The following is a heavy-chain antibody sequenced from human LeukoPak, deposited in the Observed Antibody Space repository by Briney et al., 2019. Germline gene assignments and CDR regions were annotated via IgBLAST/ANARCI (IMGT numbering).Heavy chain of an antibody. CDR2: ISGSGDTT. Sequence: PGGSLRLSCAASGIIFSSSAMTWLRQAPGKGLEWVSVISGSGDTTYYADSVKGRFTISRDNSKNTLYLQMNSLRVEDTAIYHCARESGGHDYWGQGTMVTAS. D-gene: IGHD4-11*01. CDR1: GIIFSSSA. J-gene: IGHJ3*01. CDR3: ARESGGHDY. V-gene: IGHV3-23*01.